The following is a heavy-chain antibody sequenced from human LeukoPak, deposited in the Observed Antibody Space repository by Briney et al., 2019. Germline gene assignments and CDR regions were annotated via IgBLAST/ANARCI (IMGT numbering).Heavy chain of an antibody. D-gene: IGHD6-13*01. J-gene: IGHJ5*02. CDR2: MSYDGSNK. Sequence: GGSLRLSCAASGFTLNIYAMHWVRQAPGKGLEWVAVMSYDGSNKYYADSVKGRFTISRDNSKTTLYLQMNSLRAEDTAIYYCAREGQPLSRNSWFDPWGQGALVTVSS. V-gene: IGHV3-30*04. CDR1: GFTLNIYA. CDR3: AREGQPLSRNSWFDP.